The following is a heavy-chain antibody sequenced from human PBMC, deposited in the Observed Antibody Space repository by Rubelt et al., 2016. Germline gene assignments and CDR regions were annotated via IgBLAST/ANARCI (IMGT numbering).Heavy chain of an antibody. CDR2: VYYTGTT. J-gene: IGHJ4*02. CDR1: GGSISSYY. D-gene: IGHD6-13*01. Sequence: QVQLQESGPGLVKPSETLSLTCTVSGGSISSYYWSWLRQPPGKGLEWIGYVYYTGTTNYHASLESRGPITVDTSKNQFSLNLTSGTAADTAVYFCARAGSSSPQGGDWGQGILVTVSS. V-gene: IGHV4-59*08. CDR3: ARAGSSSPQGGD.